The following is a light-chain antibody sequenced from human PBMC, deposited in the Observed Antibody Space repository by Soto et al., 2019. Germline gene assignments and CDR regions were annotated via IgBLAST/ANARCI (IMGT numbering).Light chain of an antibody. CDR2: EVS. Sequence: QSALTQPASVSGSPGQSITISCTGTSSDVGNYNYVSWYQQHPGKAPKLMIYEVSNRPSGVSNRFSGSKSGNTASLTISGLQAEDEADYYCSSYTSSTDYVLGAGTKVTVL. CDR1: SSDVGNYNY. J-gene: IGLJ1*01. CDR3: SSYTSSTDYV. V-gene: IGLV2-14*01.